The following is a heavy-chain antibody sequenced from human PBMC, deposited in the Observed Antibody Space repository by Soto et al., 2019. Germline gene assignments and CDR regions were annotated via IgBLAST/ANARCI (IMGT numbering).Heavy chain of an antibody. Sequence: ASVKVSCKASGYTFTSYDINWVRQATGQGLEWMGWMNPKSGNTGYAQKFQGRVTMTRNTSISTAYMELSSLRSEDTAVYYCATGRLLWFGELWWFGYWGQGTLVTVSS. D-gene: IGHD3-10*01. J-gene: IGHJ4*02. CDR2: MNPKSGNT. V-gene: IGHV1-8*01. CDR1: GYTFTSYD. CDR3: ATGRLLWFGELWWFGY.